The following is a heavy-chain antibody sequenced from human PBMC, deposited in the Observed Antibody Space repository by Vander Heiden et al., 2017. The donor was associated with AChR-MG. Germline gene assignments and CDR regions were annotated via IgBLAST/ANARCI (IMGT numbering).Heavy chain of an antibody. CDR2: ISGGGDKT. D-gene: IGHD6-13*01. CDR3: AKDTNEQLGENFDY. J-gene: IGHJ4*02. Sequence: EVQLFESGGGLVQPGGSVRLSCAAPVFPFSSYAMSWVRQAPGKGLEWVSAISGGGDKTYYADSVKGRFTISRDNSKNTLYLQMSSLRAEDTAMYYCAKDTNEQLGENFDYWGQGTLVTVAS. V-gene: IGHV3-23*01. CDR1: VFPFSSYA.